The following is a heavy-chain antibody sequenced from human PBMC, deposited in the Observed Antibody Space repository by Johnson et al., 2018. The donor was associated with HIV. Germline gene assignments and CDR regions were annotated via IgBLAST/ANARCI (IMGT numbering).Heavy chain of an antibody. J-gene: IGHJ3*02. V-gene: IGHV3-7*01. D-gene: IGHD6-25*01. CDR2: IKQDGSEK. CDR1: GFTFSSYW. CDR3: ARVGAAGVDTFDS. Sequence: MQLVESGGGLVQPGGSLRLSCAASGFTFSSYWMSWVRQAPGKGLEWVANIKQDGSEKYYVDSVKGRFTISRDNAKNSLYLQMNSLRAEDTAVYYCARVGAAGVDTFDSWGQGTMVTVSS.